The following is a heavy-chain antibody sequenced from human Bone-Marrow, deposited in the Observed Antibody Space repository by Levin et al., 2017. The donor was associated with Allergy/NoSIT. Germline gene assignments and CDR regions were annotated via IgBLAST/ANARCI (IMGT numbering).Heavy chain of an antibody. Sequence: GASVKVSCAASGFTFSNAWMSWVRQAPGKGLEWVGRIKSKTDGGTTDYAAPVKGRFTISRDDSKNTLYLQMNSLKTEDTAVYYCTSSPADIVVVPAAMTSSGWGQGTLVTVSS. D-gene: IGHD2-2*01. J-gene: IGHJ4*02. V-gene: IGHV3-15*01. CDR3: TSSPADIVVVPAAMTSSG. CDR2: IKSKTDGGTT. CDR1: GFTFSNAW.